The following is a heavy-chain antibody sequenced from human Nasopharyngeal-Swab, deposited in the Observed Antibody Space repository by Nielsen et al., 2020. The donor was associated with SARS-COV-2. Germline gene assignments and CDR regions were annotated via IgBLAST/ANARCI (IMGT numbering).Heavy chain of an antibody. CDR2: ISWDGGST. J-gene: IGHJ3*02. D-gene: IGHD5-18*01. CDR3: AKYMQWGTAMADAFDI. Sequence: GESLKISCAASGFTFDDYTMHWVRQAPGKGLEWVSLISWDGGSTYYADSVKGRFTISRDNSKNSLYLQMNSLRTADTALYYFAKYMQWGTAMADAFDIWGQGTMVTVSS. V-gene: IGHV3-43*01. CDR1: GFTFDDYT.